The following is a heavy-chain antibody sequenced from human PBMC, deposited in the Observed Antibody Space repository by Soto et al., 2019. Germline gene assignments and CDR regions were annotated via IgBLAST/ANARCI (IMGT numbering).Heavy chain of an antibody. CDR1: GYTFTNFG. CDR3: ARGETPIGY. Sequence: QVQLVQSGAEVKKPGASVKVSCKTSGYTFTNFGISWVRQAPGQGLEWMGWINTYNGNTNYAQKFQGSVTMTTDTSTSTGYMELRSLRSDGTDVYYCARGETPIGYWGQGTLFTVSS. V-gene: IGHV1-18*01. J-gene: IGHJ4*02. D-gene: IGHD3-16*01. CDR2: INTYNGNT.